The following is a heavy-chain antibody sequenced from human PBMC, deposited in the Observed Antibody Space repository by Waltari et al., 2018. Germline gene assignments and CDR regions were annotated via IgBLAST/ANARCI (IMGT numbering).Heavy chain of an antibody. CDR3: ATSLDAAAND. D-gene: IGHD5-18*01. Sequence: EVQLVESGGGLVQPGGSLRLSCAASGFTFSNYWMSWVCQAPGKRPEGMANIKQCGSAKYYADSVKGRCTIARDNAENSLYLQMNSLRVEDTAVYYCATSLDAAANDWGQGTLVTVSS. J-gene: IGHJ4*02. CDR1: GFTFSNYW. CDR2: IKQCGSAK. V-gene: IGHV3-7*01.